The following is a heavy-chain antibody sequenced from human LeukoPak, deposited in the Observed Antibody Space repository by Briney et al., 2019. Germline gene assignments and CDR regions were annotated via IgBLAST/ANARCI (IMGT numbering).Heavy chain of an antibody. CDR1: GYSFTSYW. D-gene: IGHD3-22*01. CDR3: ARSPVIGHYDSSGYYGFDI. Sequence: GESLKISCKGSGYSFTSYWIGWVRQMPGKGLEWMGIIYPGDSDTRYSPSFQGQVTISADKSISTAYLQWSSLKASDTAMYYCARSPVIGHYDSSGYYGFDIWGQGTMVTVSS. J-gene: IGHJ3*02. CDR2: IYPGDSDT. V-gene: IGHV5-51*01.